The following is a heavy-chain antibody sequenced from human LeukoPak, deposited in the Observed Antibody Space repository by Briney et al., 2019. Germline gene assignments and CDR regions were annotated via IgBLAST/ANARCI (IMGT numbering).Heavy chain of an antibody. CDR1: GFTFSSYA. Sequence: GGSLRLSCAASGFTFSSYAMSWVRQAPGKGLEWVSAISGSGGSTYYADSVKGRFTISRDNSKNTLYLQMNSLRAEDTAVYYCAREGDSSGYYPLYFDYWGQGTLVTVSS. CDR2: ISGSGGST. V-gene: IGHV3-23*01. CDR3: AREGDSSGYYPLYFDY. D-gene: IGHD3-22*01. J-gene: IGHJ4*02.